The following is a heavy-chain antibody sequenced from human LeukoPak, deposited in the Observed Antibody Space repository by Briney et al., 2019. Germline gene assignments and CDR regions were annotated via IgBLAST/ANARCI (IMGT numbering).Heavy chain of an antibody. J-gene: IGHJ4*02. Sequence: ASVKVSCKASGYTFTDYYIHWVRQAPGQGLEWMGWINPNSGGTNYAQKFQGRVTMTRDTSISTAYIELSRVTSDDTAVYYCARVGVRGDVIADFDYWGQGTLVTVSS. CDR2: INPNSGGT. CDR1: GYTFTDYY. V-gene: IGHV1-2*02. D-gene: IGHD3-10*01. CDR3: ARVGVRGDVIADFDY.